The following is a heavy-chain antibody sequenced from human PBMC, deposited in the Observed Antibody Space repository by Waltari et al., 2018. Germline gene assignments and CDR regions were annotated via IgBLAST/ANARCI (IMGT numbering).Heavy chain of an antibody. CDR2: IIPIFGTA. J-gene: IGHJ5*02. CDR1: GGNFSSYA. Sequence: QVQLVQSGAEVKKPGSSVKVSCKASGGNFSSYAISCVRQAPGQGLDWMGGIIPIFGTANYAQQFQGRVTITADESTSTAYMELSSLRSEDTAVYYCARDHHSFWGNWFDPWGQGTLVTVSS. V-gene: IGHV1-69*12. CDR3: ARDHHSFWGNWFDP. D-gene: IGHD7-27*01.